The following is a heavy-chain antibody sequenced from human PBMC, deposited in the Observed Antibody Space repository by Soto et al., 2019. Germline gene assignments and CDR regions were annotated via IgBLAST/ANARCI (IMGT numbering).Heavy chain of an antibody. J-gene: IGHJ3*01. CDR1: GGSLSEYY. D-gene: IGHD3-10*01. CDR3: ARHSREGVIRGPHSFDL. CDR2: IYYSGLT. Sequence: QVLLQESGPRLLMPAETLSLTCTVSGGSLSEYYWSWIRQPPGQGLEWIAYIYYSGLTAYNPSLKSRVTISVDTSKKQFSLSLRSVTAADTAVYYCARHSREGVIRGPHSFDLWGQGTKVPVSS. V-gene: IGHV4-59*08.